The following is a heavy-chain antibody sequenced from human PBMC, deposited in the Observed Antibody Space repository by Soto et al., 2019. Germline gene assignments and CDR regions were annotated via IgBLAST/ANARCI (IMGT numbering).Heavy chain of an antibody. V-gene: IGHV3-64D*06. CDR1: GFTFSSYA. CDR3: VKGGIAAAPYYYYGMDV. D-gene: IGHD6-13*01. CDR2: ISSNGGST. J-gene: IGHJ6*02. Sequence: PGGSLRLSCSASGFTFSSYAMHWVRQAPGKGLEYVSAISSNGGSTYYADSVKGRFTISRDNSKNTLYLQMSSLRAEDTAVYYCVKGGIAAAPYYYYGMDVWRQGTTVTVSS.